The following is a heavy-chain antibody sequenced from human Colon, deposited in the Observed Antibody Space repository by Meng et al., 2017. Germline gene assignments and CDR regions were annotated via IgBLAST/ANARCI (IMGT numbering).Heavy chain of an antibody. D-gene: IGHD4-17*01. J-gene: IGHJ4*02. Sequence: QVRLQESGPGLVKPSQTLSLTCTVSGGSISSGSYYWSWIRQPAGKGLEWIGRIYTSGSTNYNPSLKSRVTISVDTSKNQFSLKLSSVTAADTAVYYCARLVDYGDYFDYWGQGTLVTVSS. CDR2: IYTSGST. V-gene: IGHV4-61*02. CDR3: ARLVDYGDYFDY. CDR1: GGSISSGSYY.